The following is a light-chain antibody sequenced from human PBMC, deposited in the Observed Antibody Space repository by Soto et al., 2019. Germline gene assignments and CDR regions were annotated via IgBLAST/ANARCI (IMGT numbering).Light chain of an antibody. V-gene: IGLV2-14*03. J-gene: IGLJ1*01. CDR2: GVT. CDR3: SSYSTSFFYV. CDR1: SSDIGFYNY. Sequence: QSVLTQPASVSGSPGQSITISCTGTSSDIGFYNYVSWYQQYPGKAPNLLIYGVTNRPSGVSYRFSGSKSGSTASLTISGLRDEDEADYYCSSYSTSFFYVFGTGTKGTVL.